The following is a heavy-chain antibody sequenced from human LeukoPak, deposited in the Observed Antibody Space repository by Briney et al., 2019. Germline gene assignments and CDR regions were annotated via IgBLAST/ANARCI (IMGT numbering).Heavy chain of an antibody. D-gene: IGHD3-10*01. CDR2: ISYDGSNK. CDR3: ARAYGSYYYYGMDV. CDR1: GFTFSSYG. V-gene: IGHV3-30*03. Sequence: GGPLRVSCAASGFTFSSYGMHWVRQAPGKGLEWVAVISYDGSNKYYADSVKGRFTISRDNSKNTLYLQMNSLRAEDTAVYYCARAYGSYYYYGMDVWGQGTTVTVSS. J-gene: IGHJ6*02.